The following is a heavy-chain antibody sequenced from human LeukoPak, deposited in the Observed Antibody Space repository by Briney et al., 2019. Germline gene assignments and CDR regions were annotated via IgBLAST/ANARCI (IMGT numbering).Heavy chain of an antibody. V-gene: IGHV4-4*07. CDR2: IYTSGST. D-gene: IGHD6-13*01. Sequence: SETLSLTCTVSGGSISSYYWSWIRQPAGKGLGWIGRIYTSGSTNYNPSLKSRVTMSVDTSKNQFSLKLSSVTAADTAVYYCARDGGSWTLYNWFDPWGQGTLVTVSS. CDR3: ARDGGSWTLYNWFDP. CDR1: GGSISSYY. J-gene: IGHJ5*02.